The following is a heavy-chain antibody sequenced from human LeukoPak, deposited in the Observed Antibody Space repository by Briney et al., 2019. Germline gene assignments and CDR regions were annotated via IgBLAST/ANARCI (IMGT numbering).Heavy chain of an antibody. D-gene: IGHD3-22*01. CDR3: VTSYYSDTSGYSQDAFDI. J-gene: IGHJ3*02. V-gene: IGHV3-48*01. Sequence: GGSLRLSCAASGFTFSSYTMNWVRQAPGKGLEWVSYISISGSAKYYADSVKGRFTISRDNAKNSLYPQMNSLRAEDTAVYYCVTSYYSDTSGYSQDAFDIWGQGTMVTVSS. CDR2: ISISGSAK. CDR1: GFTFSSYT.